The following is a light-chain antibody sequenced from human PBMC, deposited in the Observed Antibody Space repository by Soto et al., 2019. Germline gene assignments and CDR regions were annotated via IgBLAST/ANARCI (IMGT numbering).Light chain of an antibody. CDR1: QSISND. Sequence: EVVMTQSPATLSVSPGERVTLSCRASQSISNDLAWFQQKPGQAPRLLIYGASARATGIPARFSGSGSGTDFTLTITSLQSEDFAVYYCQQYNNWPPGITFGQGTRLEIK. J-gene: IGKJ5*01. CDR3: QQYNNWPPGIT. V-gene: IGKV3-15*01. CDR2: GAS.